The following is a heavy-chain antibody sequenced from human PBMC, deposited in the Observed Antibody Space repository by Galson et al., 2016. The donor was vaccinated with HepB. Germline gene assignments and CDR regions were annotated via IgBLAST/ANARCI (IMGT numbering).Heavy chain of an antibody. J-gene: IGHJ4*02. CDR1: GFSFSNYA. V-gene: IGHV3-23*01. CDR3: AKGTTLQVHFGYFDH. Sequence: SLRLSCAASGFSFSNYAMSWVRQAPGKGLEWVSGISDSGGNTYFADSVKGRFTISRDNSRNTLYLQMNSLRVEDTAVYYCAKGTTLQVHFGYFDHWGQGTPVTVSS. CDR2: ISDSGGNT. D-gene: IGHD1/OR15-1a*01.